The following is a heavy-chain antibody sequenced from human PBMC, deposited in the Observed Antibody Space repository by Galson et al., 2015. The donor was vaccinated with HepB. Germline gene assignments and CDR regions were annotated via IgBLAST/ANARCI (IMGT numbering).Heavy chain of an antibody. D-gene: IGHD3-9*01. Sequence: SLRLSCAASGFTFSSYSMNWVRQAPGKGLEWVSSISSSSSYIYYADSVKGRFTISRDNAKNSLYLQMNSLRAEDTAVYYCARAPPLRYFDWSTMDVWGQGTTVTVSS. CDR3: ARAPPLRYFDWSTMDV. V-gene: IGHV3-21*01. J-gene: IGHJ6*02. CDR1: GFTFSSYS. CDR2: ISSSSSYI.